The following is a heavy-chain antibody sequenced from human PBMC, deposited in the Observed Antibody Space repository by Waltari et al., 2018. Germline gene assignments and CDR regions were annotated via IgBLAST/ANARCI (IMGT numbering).Heavy chain of an antibody. CDR2: IYYSGST. CDR3: ATKRESSASGFDY. Sequence: QLQLQESGPGLVKPSETLSFTCTVSGGSISSSSYYWGWIRQPPGKGLEWFGSIYYSGSTYYHPSLKSRVTISVDTSKNQFSLKLSSVTAADTAVYYCATKRESSASGFDYWGQGTLVTVSS. J-gene: IGHJ4*02. D-gene: IGHD6-19*01. CDR1: GGSISSSSYY. V-gene: IGHV4-39*01.